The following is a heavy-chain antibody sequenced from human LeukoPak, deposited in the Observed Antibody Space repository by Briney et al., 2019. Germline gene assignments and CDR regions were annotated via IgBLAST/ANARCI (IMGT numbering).Heavy chain of an antibody. CDR2: ISSGSRSI. CDR3: ARDNYDYGDYYFDY. Sequence: GGSLRLSCAVSGFTLSSYGMNWLRQAPGKGLEWVSFISSGSRSIYYADSVKGRFTISRDNAKNSLHLQMNSLRAEDTAVYYCARDNYDYGDYYFDYWGQGTLVTVSS. V-gene: IGHV3-21*01. J-gene: IGHJ4*02. CDR1: GFTLSSYG. D-gene: IGHD4-17*01.